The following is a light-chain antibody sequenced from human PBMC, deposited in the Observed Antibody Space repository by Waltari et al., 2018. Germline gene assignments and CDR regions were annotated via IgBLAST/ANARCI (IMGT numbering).Light chain of an antibody. J-gene: IGKJ2*01. Sequence: DIVMTQSPDSLAVSLGERATINCKSSQSVLYSPNNKNYLAWYQQKPGQPPKLLIYWASTRESGVPDRFSGSGSGTDFTLTISSLQAEDVAVYYCQQCYLTPYTFGQGTNLEIK. CDR1: QSVLYSPNNKNY. CDR3: QQCYLTPYT. CDR2: WAS. V-gene: IGKV4-1*01.